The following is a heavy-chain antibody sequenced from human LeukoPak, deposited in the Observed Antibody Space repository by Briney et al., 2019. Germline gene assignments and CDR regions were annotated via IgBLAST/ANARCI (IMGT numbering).Heavy chain of an antibody. V-gene: IGHV1-69*13. Sequence: ASVKVSCKASGGTFSSYAISWVRQAPGQGLEWMGGIIPIFGTANYAQKFQGRVTITADESTSTAYTELSSLRSEDTAVYYCARVAHKTLDYYYYYMDVWGKGTTVTVSS. CDR1: GGTFSSYA. CDR3: ARVAHKTLDYYYYYMDV. CDR2: IIPIFGTA. J-gene: IGHJ6*03. D-gene: IGHD3-16*01.